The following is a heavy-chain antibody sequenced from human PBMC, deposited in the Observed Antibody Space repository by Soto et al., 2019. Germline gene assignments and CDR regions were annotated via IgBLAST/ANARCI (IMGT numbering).Heavy chain of an antibody. CDR3: AREGYCSGGSCSPRYYGLDV. D-gene: IGHD2-15*01. CDR1: GGSISSGDYY. J-gene: IGHJ6*02. Sequence: QVQLQESGPGLVKPSQTLSLTCTVSGGSISSGDYYWSWIRQPPGKGLEWIGYIYYSGSTYYNPSLKSRVTISVDTSKNQLSLKLSSVTAADTAVYYCAREGYCSGGSCSPRYYGLDVWGQGTTVTVSS. CDR2: IYYSGST. V-gene: IGHV4-30-4*01.